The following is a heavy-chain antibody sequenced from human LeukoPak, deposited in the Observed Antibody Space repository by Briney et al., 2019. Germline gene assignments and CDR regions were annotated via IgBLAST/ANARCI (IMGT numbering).Heavy chain of an antibody. D-gene: IGHD4-17*01. J-gene: IGHJ4*02. CDR2: IYYSGST. Sequence: SETLSLTCTVSGGSISSYYWSWIRQPPGKGLGWIGYIYYSGSTNYNPSLKSRVTISVDTSKNQFSLKLSSVTAADTAVYYCASGRGTTVTPFDYWGQGTLVTVSS. V-gene: IGHV4-59*01. CDR1: GGSISSYY. CDR3: ASGRGTTVTPFDY.